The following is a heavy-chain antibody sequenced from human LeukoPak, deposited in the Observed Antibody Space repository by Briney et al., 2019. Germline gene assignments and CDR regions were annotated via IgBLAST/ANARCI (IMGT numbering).Heavy chain of an antibody. CDR2: FDPEDGET. J-gene: IGHJ3*02. CDR1: GYTLTELS. V-gene: IGHV1-24*01. Sequence: ASVKVSCKVSGYTLTELSMHWVRQAPGKGLEWMGGFDPEDGETIYAQKFQGRVTMTEDTSTDTAYMELSSLRSEDTAVYYCATSGHIVVVTASDAFDIWGQGTMVTVSS. D-gene: IGHD2-21*02. CDR3: ATSGHIVVVTASDAFDI.